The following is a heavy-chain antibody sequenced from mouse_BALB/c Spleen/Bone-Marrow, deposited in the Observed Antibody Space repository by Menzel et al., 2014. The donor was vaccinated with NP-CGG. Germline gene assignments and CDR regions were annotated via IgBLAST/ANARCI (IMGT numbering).Heavy chain of an antibody. D-gene: IGHD2-14*01. CDR1: GYTFTSYV. CDR2: INPYNVGT. Sequence: EVQLQQSGPKLVKPGASVKMSCKASGYTFTSYVMHWVKQKPGQGLEWIGYINPYNVGTKYNEKFKGKATLTSDKSSSTAYMELSSLTSEDSAVYYCARSGRYDGFAYWGQGTLVTVSA. J-gene: IGHJ3*01. V-gene: IGHV1-14*01. CDR3: ARSGRYDGFAY.